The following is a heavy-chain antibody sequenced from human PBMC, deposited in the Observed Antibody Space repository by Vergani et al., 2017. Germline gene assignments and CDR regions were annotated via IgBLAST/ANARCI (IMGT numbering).Heavy chain of an antibody. CDR3: ARGRCSSTSGLPRKGYYMDV. D-gene: IGHD2-2*01. V-gene: IGHV3-21*01. Sequence: EVQLVESGGGLVKPGGSLRLSCAASGFTFSSYSMNWVRQAPGKGLEWVSSISSSSSYIYYADSVKGRFTISRDNAKHSLYLQMNSLRAEDTAVYYCARGRCSSTSGLPRKGYYMDVGGKGTTVTVSS. CDR1: GFTFSSYS. CDR2: ISSSSSYI. J-gene: IGHJ6*03.